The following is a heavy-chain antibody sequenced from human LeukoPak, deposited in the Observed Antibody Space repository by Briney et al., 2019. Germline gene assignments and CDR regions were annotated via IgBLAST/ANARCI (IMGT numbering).Heavy chain of an antibody. D-gene: IGHD6-19*01. J-gene: IGHJ4*02. V-gene: IGHV4-39*07. CDR1: GGSISSSSYY. Sequence: SETLSLTCTVSGGSISSSSYYWGWIRQPPGKGLEWIGSIYYSGSTYYNPSLKSRVTISVDTSKNQFSLKLSSVTAADTAVYYCARRSSGRVRKQFDYWGQGTLVTVSS. CDR3: ARRSSGRVRKQFDY. CDR2: IYYSGST.